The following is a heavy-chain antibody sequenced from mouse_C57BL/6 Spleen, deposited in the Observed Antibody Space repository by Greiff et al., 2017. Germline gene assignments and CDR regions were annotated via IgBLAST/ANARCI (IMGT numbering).Heavy chain of an antibody. V-gene: IGHV1-22*01. CDR2: INPNNGGT. Sequence: EVQLQQSGPELVKPGASVKMSCKASGYTFTDYNMHWVKQSHGKSLEWIGYINPNNGGTSYNQKFKGKATLTVNKSSSTAYMELRSLTSEDSAVYYCARTTTVVPYFDYWGQGTTLTVSS. D-gene: IGHD1-1*01. J-gene: IGHJ2*01. CDR3: ARTTTVVPYFDY. CDR1: GYTFTDYN.